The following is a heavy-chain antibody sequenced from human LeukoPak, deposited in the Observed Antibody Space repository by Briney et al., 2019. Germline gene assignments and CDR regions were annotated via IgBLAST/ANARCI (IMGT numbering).Heavy chain of an antibody. Sequence: GGSLRLSCAASGFTFSSYWMHWVRQAPGKGLVWVSRINSDGSSTSYADSVKGRFIISRDNAKNTLYLQVNSLRAEDTAVYYCAREGQQLVDGGFDPWGQGTLVTVSS. J-gene: IGHJ5*02. D-gene: IGHD6-13*01. V-gene: IGHV3-74*01. CDR3: AREGQQLVDGGFDP. CDR2: INSDGSST. CDR1: GFTFSSYW.